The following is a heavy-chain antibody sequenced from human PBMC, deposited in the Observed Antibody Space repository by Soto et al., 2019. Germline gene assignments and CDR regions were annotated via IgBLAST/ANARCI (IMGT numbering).Heavy chain of an antibody. CDR3: ARVCITMVRGGNYYFDY. V-gene: IGHV4-34*01. CDR1: GGSFSGCY. Sequence: ETLSLTCAVYGGSFSGCYWSWIRQPPGKGLEWIGEINHSGSTNYNPSLKSRVTISVDTSKNQFSLKLSSVTAADTAVYYCARVCITMVRGGNYYFDYWGQGTLVTVSS. D-gene: IGHD3-10*01. CDR2: INHSGST. J-gene: IGHJ4*02.